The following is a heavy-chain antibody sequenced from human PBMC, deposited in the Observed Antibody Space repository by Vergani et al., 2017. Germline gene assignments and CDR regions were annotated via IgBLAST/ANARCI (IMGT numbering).Heavy chain of an antibody. Sequence: QVQLQESGPGLVKPSETLSLTCTVSGGSISSYYWSWIRRPPGKGLEWIGYIYYSGSTNYNPSLKSRVTISVDTSKNQFSLKLSSVTAADTAVYYCARRIAYYYYYYMDVWGKGTTVTVSS. CDR3: ARRIAYYYYYYMDV. V-gene: IGHV4-59*08. J-gene: IGHJ6*03. CDR2: IYYSGST. D-gene: IGHD6-13*01. CDR1: GGSISSYY.